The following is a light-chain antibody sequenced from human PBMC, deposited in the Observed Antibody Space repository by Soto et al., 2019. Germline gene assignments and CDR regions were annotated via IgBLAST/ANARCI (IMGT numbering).Light chain of an antibody. CDR1: QSVDSN. Sequence: EIVMTQSPATLSVSPGERATLSCRASQSVDSNLAWYQQKPGQAPRLLIYGSSTRATGIPARFSGSGSGTEFTLTISRLQSEDFALYYCQQYNNWPPWTFGQGTKVEIK. CDR2: GSS. CDR3: QQYNNWPPWT. J-gene: IGKJ1*01. V-gene: IGKV3-15*01.